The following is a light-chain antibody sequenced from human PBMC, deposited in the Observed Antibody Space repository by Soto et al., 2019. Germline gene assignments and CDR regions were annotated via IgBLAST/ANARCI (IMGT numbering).Light chain of an antibody. CDR2: EVS. CDR1: SSDVGGYNY. Sequence: QSALTQPPSASLSPGQSVTISCTGTSSDVGGYNYVSLYQQHPGKAPKLMIYEVSKRPSGVPDRFSGSKSGNTASLTVSGLQAEDEADYYCSSYAGSNNFGVFGTGTKVTVL. J-gene: IGLJ1*01. CDR3: SSYAGSNNFGV. V-gene: IGLV2-8*01.